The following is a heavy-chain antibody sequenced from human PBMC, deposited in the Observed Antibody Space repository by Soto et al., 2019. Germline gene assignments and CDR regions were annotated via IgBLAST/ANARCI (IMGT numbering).Heavy chain of an antibody. CDR3: ARGVWYSSSGGFRYYYYGMDV. V-gene: IGHV4-31*03. CDR2: IYYSGST. J-gene: IGHJ6*02. D-gene: IGHD6-13*01. Sequence: SETLSLTCTVSGGSISSGGYYWSWIRQHPGKGLEWIGYIYYSGSTYYNPSLKSRVTISVDTSKNQFSLKLSSVTAADTAVYYCARGVWYSSSGGFRYYYYGMDVWGQGTTVTVSS. CDR1: GGSISSGGYY.